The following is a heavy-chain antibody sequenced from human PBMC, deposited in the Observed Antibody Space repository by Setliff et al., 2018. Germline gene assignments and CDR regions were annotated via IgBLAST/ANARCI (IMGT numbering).Heavy chain of an antibody. CDR3: AALDWGENFYNVDV. J-gene: IGHJ6*03. V-gene: IGHV3-74*01. CDR2: INGDATIA. D-gene: IGHD7-27*01. Sequence: PGESLKISCAVYGFTFNKYWMYWVRQAPGKGLEWVSRINGDATIANYADSVKGRFTISRDNARNALYLQMISLRGEDSGVYFCAALDWGENFYNVDVWGKGTTVTVSS. CDR1: GFTFNKYW.